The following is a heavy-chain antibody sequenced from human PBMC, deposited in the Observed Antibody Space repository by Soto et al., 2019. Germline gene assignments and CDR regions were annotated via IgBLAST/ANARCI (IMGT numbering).Heavy chain of an antibody. V-gene: IGHV3-30*18. CDR2: ISYDGSNK. CDR3: AKDSLSDYGMDV. CDR1: GFTFSSYG. Sequence: QVQLVESGGGVVQPGRSLRLSCAASGFTFSSYGMHWVRQAPGKGLEWVAVISYDGSNKYYADFVKGRFTISRDNSKNTLYLQMNSLRAEDTAVYYCAKDSLSDYGMDVWGQGTTVTVSS. J-gene: IGHJ6*02.